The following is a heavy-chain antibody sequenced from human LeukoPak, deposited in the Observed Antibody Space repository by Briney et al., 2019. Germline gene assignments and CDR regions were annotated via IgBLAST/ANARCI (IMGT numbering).Heavy chain of an antibody. CDR3: ARGSMNADY. Sequence: GGSLRLSCAASGFTFSSYWMSWVRQAPGKGLEWVANIKEDGSVKNYVDSVKGRFTISRDNAKNSLSLQMNSLRAEDTAVYYCARGSMNADYWGQGTLVTVSS. CDR2: IKEDGSVK. J-gene: IGHJ4*02. D-gene: IGHD1-1*01. V-gene: IGHV3-7*02. CDR1: GFTFSSYW.